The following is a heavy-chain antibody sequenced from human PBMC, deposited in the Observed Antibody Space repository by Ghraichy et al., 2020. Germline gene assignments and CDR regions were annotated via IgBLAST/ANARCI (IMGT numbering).Heavy chain of an antibody. Sequence: SETLSLTCAVYGGSFSGYYWSWIRQPPGKGLEWIGEINHSGSTNYNPSLKSRVTISVDTSKNQFSLKLSSVTAADTAVYYCARGRGWSYGNWGQGTLVTVSS. J-gene: IGHJ4*02. CDR1: GGSFSGYY. CDR3: ARGRGWSYGN. D-gene: IGHD5-18*01. CDR2: INHSGST. V-gene: IGHV4-34*01.